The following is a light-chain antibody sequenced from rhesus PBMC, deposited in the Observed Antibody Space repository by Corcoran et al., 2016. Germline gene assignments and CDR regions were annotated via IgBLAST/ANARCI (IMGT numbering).Light chain of an antibody. CDR1: QNIYSN. CDR2: EAS. V-gene: IGKV1S12*01. Sequence: DIQMTQSPSVLSASVGDRVTISCRASQNIYSNLAWYQQKPGKAPKLLIYEASRLKTGIPSRFSGSGSGTDFTLTISSLQPEDSAGYYCQHYYDIPLTFGGGTKVEIK. CDR3: QHYYDIPLT. J-gene: IGKJ4*01.